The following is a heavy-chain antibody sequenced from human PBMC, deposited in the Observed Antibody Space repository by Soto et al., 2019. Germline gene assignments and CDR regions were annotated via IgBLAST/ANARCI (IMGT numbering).Heavy chain of an antibody. V-gene: IGHV4-39*01. CDR1: GGSISSSSFY. CDR3: VRRRASTPNWFDP. J-gene: IGHJ5*02. Sequence: QVQLQESGPGLVKPSETLSLSCSVSGGSISSSSFYWGWIRQPPGKGLEWIGSIYYSGNTYYNPSLESRVAISADTSTNQFSRKLSFVTAADTAVYYCVRRRASTPNWFDPWGQGTLVIVSS. CDR2: IYYSGNT.